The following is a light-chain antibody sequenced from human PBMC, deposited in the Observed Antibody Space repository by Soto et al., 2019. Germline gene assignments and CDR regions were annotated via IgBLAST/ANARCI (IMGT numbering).Light chain of an antibody. CDR1: QSVSSY. Sequence: EVVMTQSPATLSLSPGERATLSCSASQSVSSYLAWYQQKPGQAPRLLIYDASNRATGIPARFSGSGSGTDFTLTISSLEPEDFAVYYCHQRSNWPPITFGQGTRLEIK. CDR2: DAS. V-gene: IGKV3-11*01. CDR3: HQRSNWPPIT. J-gene: IGKJ5*01.